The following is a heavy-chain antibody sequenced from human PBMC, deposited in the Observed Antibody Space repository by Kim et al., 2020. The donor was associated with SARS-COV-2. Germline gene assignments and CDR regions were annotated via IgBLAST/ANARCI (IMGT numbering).Heavy chain of an antibody. CDR1: GGSISSSSYY. CDR2: IYYSGST. CDR3: ARGPATGQKPVDY. D-gene: IGHD2-2*01. Sequence: SETLSLTCTVSGGSISSSSYYWGWIRQPPGKGLEWIGSIYYSGSTYYNPSLKSRVTISVDTSKNQFSLKLSSVTAADTAVYYCARGPATGQKPVDYWGQGTLVTVSS. V-gene: IGHV4-39*07. J-gene: IGHJ4*02.